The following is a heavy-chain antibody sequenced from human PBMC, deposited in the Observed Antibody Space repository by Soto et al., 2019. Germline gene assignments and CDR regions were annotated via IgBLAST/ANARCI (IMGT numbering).Heavy chain of an antibody. Sequence: PSETLSLTCTVSGGSISSDDYYWSWIRQPPGKGLEWIAYIYYSGSTYYNPSLKSRVTISVDTSKNQLSLKLTSVTAADTAVYYCARIEYSSSSGHFDYWGQGALVTVSS. V-gene: IGHV4-30-4*01. CDR2: IYYSGST. D-gene: IGHD6-6*01. CDR1: GGSISSDDYY. CDR3: ARIEYSSSSGHFDY. J-gene: IGHJ4*02.